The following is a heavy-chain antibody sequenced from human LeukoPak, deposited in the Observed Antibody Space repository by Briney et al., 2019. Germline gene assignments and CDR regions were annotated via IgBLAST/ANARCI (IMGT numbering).Heavy chain of an antibody. D-gene: IGHD3-10*01. CDR1: GYTFTSYD. CDR2: MNPNSGNT. CDR3: ATDNGGTYYYGSGSYYGAFDI. J-gene: IGHJ3*02. Sequence: ASVRVSCKASGYTFTSYDINWVRQATGQGLEWMGWMNPNSGNTGYAQKFQGRVTMTEDTSTDTAYMELSSLRSEDTAVYYCATDNGGTYYYGSGSYYGAFDIWGQGTMVTVSS. V-gene: IGHV1-8*02.